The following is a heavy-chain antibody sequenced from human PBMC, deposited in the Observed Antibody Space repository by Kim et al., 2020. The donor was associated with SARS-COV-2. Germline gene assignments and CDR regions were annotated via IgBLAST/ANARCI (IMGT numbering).Heavy chain of an antibody. D-gene: IGHD3-22*01. J-gene: IGHJ6*02. Sequence: SETLSLTCTVSGGSISSYYWSWIRQPPGKGLEWIGYIYYSGSTNYNPSLKSRVTISVDTSKNQFSLKLSSVTAADTAVYYCARGGSYYDSSGYYSSYYYYGMDVWGQGTTVTVSS. CDR2: IYYSGST. CDR1: GGSISSYY. CDR3: ARGGSYYDSSGYYSSYYYYGMDV. V-gene: IGHV4-59*01.